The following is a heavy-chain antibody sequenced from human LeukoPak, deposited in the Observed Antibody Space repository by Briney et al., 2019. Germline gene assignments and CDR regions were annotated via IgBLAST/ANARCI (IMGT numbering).Heavy chain of an antibody. CDR2: IKEDGSDE. Sequence: GGSLRLSCAASGFTLSSTWMSWVRQAPGKGLEWVANIKEDGSDEYYLDSVKGRFIISRDNGKNSLYLQMSTLTTEDTAVYYCARQPVGFWSGYYQYYFDHWGQGVLVTVSS. CDR3: ARQPVGFWSGYYQYYFDH. CDR1: GFTLSSTW. J-gene: IGHJ4*02. D-gene: IGHD3-3*01. V-gene: IGHV3-7*01.